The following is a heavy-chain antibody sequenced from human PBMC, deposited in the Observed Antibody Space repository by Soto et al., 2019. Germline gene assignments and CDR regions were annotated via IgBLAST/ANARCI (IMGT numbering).Heavy chain of an antibody. Sequence: EVQLVESGGGLVQPGGSLRLPCAASGFTFSTSWMTWVRQPPGKGLEWVASINQDGSERYYVDSVRGRFTISRDNAKDSLYLQRNSRRAVDTAVYYCVCGGNFFVYWGPGTLVTVSP. D-gene: IGHD2-21*01. CDR1: GFTFSTSW. V-gene: IGHV3-7*01. J-gene: IGHJ4*02. CDR2: INQDGSER. CDR3: VCGGNFFVY.